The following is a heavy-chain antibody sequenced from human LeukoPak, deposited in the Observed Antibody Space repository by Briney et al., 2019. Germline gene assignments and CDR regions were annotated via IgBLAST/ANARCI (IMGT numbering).Heavy chain of an antibody. CDR1: GGSISSYY. CDR2: IYTSGST. D-gene: IGHD3-10*01. J-gene: IGHJ4*02. CDR3: ARERITMVRGGRGEVLDY. V-gene: IGHV4-4*07. Sequence: SETLSLTCTVSGGSISSYYWSWIRQPAGKGLEWIGRIYTSGSTNYNPSLKSRVTMSVDTSNNQFSLKLSSVTAADTAVYYCARERITMVRGGRGEVLDYWGQGTLVTVSS.